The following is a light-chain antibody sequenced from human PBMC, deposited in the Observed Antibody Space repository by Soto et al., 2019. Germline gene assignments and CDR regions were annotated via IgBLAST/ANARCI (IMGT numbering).Light chain of an antibody. V-gene: IGKV3-20*01. CDR1: QSVSSSY. Sequence: EIVVAQSPGTLSLSSGERATLSCRSSQSVSSSYLAWYQQKPGQAPRLLIYGASSRATGIPDRCSGSGSGTDFTRTINTLEPADFSVYYCQQYAGTFGQGTKVEIK. CDR2: GAS. CDR3: QQYAGT. J-gene: IGKJ1*01.